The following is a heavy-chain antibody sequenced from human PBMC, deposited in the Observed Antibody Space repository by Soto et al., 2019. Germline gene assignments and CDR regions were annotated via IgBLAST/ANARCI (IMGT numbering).Heavy chain of an antibody. CDR1: GFAFGNSW. V-gene: IGHV3-74*01. CDR2: MTSDGRTI. J-gene: IGHJ4*02. Sequence: GGSLRLSCAASGFAFGNSWMHWVRQPPGKGPEWVSRMTSDGRTIQYADSVKGRCTASRDNAKNTLYLQMDSLRAEDTAMYYCATDEVDYWGPGTLVTVSS. CDR3: ATDEVDY.